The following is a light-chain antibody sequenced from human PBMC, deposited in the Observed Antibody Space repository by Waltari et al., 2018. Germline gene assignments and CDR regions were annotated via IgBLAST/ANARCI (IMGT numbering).Light chain of an antibody. Sequence: EIVLTQSPGTLSLSLGERATLSCRASQSVTTRQLAWYQQKPGQAPRLLIHATSSRATGIADRFSGSGSETDFTLTISRLEPDDFAVYYCEHYGSSPGTFGGGTRVEIK. CDR2: ATS. CDR3: EHYGSSPGT. J-gene: IGKJ4*01. V-gene: IGKV3-20*01. CDR1: QSVTTRQ.